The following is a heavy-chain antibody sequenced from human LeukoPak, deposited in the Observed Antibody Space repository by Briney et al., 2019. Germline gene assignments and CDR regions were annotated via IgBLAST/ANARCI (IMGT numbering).Heavy chain of an antibody. CDR3: AKSGGGSSYYFDY. CDR2: ISGSGGST. CDR1: GFTFSSYA. V-gene: IGHV3-23*01. J-gene: IGHJ4*02. D-gene: IGHD6-6*01. Sequence: GGSLRLSCAASGFTFSSYAMSWVHQAPGKGLEWVSAISGSGGSTYYADSVKGRFTISRDNSKNTLYLQMNSLRAEDTAVYYCAKSGGGSSYYFDYWGQGTLVTVSS.